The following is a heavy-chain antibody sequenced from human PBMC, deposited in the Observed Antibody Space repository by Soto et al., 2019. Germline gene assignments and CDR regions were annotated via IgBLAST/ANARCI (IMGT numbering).Heavy chain of an antibody. CDR1: GYTFTSYD. Sequence: GASVKVSCKASGYTFTSYDINWVRQATGQGLEWMGWMNPNSGNTGYAQKFQGRVTMTRNTSISTAYMELSSLRPEDTGFYYCARHGDCCYDWWGQGTLVTVSS. CDR2: MNPNSGNT. V-gene: IGHV1-8*01. CDR3: ARHGDCCYDW. D-gene: IGHD2-21*02. J-gene: IGHJ4*02.